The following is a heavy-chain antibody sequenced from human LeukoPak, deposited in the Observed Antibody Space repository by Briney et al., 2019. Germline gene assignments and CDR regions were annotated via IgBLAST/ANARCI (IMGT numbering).Heavy chain of an antibody. CDR2: IDHSGST. CDR3: ARARPYCSGGSCYSKFDY. D-gene: IGHD2-15*01. CDR1: GGSFSGYY. J-gene: IGHJ4*02. Sequence: SETLSLTCAVYGGSFSGYYWSWIRQPPGKGLEWIGEIDHSGSTNYNPSLKSRVTISVDTSKNQFSLKLSSVTAADTAVYYCARARPYCSGGSCYSKFDYWGQGTLVTVSS. V-gene: IGHV4-34*01.